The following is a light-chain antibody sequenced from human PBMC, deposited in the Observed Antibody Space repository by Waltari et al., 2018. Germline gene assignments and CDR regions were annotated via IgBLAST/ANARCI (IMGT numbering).Light chain of an antibody. CDR3: QHYNKWPPA. V-gene: IGKV3-15*01. J-gene: IGKJ1*01. CDR1: QTVSNN. CDR2: GAS. Sequence: EIVMTQSPVTLSVSPGERATLSCRASQTVSNNLAWYQQKPGQAPRPLIYGASTRATGIPARFSGSVSGTDFTRTISSLQSEDFAVYQCQHYNKWPPAFGQGTKVEIK.